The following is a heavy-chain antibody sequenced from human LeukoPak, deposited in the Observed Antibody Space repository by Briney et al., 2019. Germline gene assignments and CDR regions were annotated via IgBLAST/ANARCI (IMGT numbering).Heavy chain of an antibody. CDR2: VSGSGDNT. J-gene: IGHJ4*02. Sequence: GGSLRLSCAASGSTFNNYAMTWVRQAPGKGLEWVSVVSGSGDNTNYADSVKGRFTISRDNSKNTLFLQMNSLGTEDTAVYFCARWGNDYSQFDSWGQGTLVTVSP. D-gene: IGHD4-11*01. V-gene: IGHV3-23*01. CDR3: ARWGNDYSQFDS. CDR1: GSTFNNYA.